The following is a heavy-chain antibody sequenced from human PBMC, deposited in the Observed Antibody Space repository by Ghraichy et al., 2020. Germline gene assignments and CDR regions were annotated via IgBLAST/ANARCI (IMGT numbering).Heavy chain of an antibody. D-gene: IGHD2-2*01. CDR3: ARDPGGYCSSTSCYYYYGMDV. CDR2: ITSSGSYI. CDR1: GFTFSSYS. V-gene: IGHV3-21*01. Sequence: GGSLRLSCATSGFTFSSYSMNWVRQAPGKGLEWVSSITSSGSYIYYADSLKGRFTISRDNAKNSLYLQMNSLRAEDTAVYYCARDPGGYCSSTSCYYYYGMDVWGQGTTVTVSS. J-gene: IGHJ6*02.